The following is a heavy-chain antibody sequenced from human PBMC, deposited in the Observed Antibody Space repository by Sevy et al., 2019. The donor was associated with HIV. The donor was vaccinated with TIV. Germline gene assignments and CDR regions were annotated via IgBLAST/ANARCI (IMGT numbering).Heavy chain of an antibody. Sequence: GGYLRLSCAASGFTFSSYAMHWVRQAPGKGLEWLAVISYDGSNKYYADSVKGRFTISRDNSKNTLYLQMNSPRAEDTAVYYCARVTYSSGRGDFTSYYGMDVWGQGTTVTVSS. CDR1: GFTFSSYA. CDR3: ARVTYSSGRGDFTSYYGMDV. D-gene: IGHD6-19*01. CDR2: ISYDGSNK. V-gene: IGHV3-30*04. J-gene: IGHJ6*02.